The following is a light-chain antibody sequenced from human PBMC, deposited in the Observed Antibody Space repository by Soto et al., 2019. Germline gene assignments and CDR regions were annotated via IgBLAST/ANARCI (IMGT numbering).Light chain of an antibody. CDR1: QSVSSSY. CDR3: QQYYSTPG. V-gene: IGKV3-20*01. Sequence: EIVLTQSPGTLSLSPGERATLSCRASQSVSSSYLAWYQQKPGQAPRLLIYGASSRPTGIPDRFSGSGSGTDFTLTISRLEPEDVAVYYCQQYYSTPGFGPGTKVDIK. J-gene: IGKJ3*01. CDR2: GAS.